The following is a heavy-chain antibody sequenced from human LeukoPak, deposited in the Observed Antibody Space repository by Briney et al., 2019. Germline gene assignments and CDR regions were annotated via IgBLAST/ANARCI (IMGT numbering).Heavy chain of an antibody. CDR2: IYHSGST. CDR1: GYSISNSNW. CDR3: ARGRGIFDY. V-gene: IGHV4-4*02. J-gene: IGHJ4*02. D-gene: IGHD5-24*01. Sequence: PSGTLSLTCAVSGYSISNSNWCSWVRQSPGKGLEWIGEIYHSGSTNYNPSLKSRVTMSIDKSKNQFSLKLNSVTAADTAIYYCARGRGIFDYWGQGALVTVSS.